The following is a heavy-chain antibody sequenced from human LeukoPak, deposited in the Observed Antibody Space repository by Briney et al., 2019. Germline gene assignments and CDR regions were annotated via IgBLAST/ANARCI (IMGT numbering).Heavy chain of an antibody. V-gene: IGHV1-8*01. CDR2: LNPNSANT. CDR1: GYTFTSYD. D-gene: IGHD3-16*02. J-gene: IGHJ3*02. Sequence: ASVKVSCKASGYTFTSYDINWVRQATGQGLEWMGWLNPNSANTGYAQKFQGRVTMTRDTSISTAYMELSRLTSDDTAVYYCARGEMITFGGVIVISTFDIWGQGTMVTVSS. CDR3: ARGEMITFGGVIVISTFDI.